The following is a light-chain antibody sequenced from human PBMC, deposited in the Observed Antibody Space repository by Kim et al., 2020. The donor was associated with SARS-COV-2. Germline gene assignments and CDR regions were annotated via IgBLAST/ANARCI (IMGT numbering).Light chain of an antibody. CDR2: EVT. Sequence: GQSVTISCIGSTSDIGNDNRVSWYQQSPGTAPKLLIYEVTKRPSGVPDRFSGSKSDNTASLTISGLQPEDEADYSCFSFTSSGSFVFGTGTKVTVL. CDR1: TSDIGNDNR. V-gene: IGLV2-18*02. CDR3: FSFTSSGSFV. J-gene: IGLJ1*01.